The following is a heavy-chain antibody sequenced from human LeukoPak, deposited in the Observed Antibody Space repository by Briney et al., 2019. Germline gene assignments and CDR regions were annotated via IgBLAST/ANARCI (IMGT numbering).Heavy chain of an antibody. V-gene: IGHV4-59*02. Sequence: PSETLSLTCTVSGGSVSSYYWSWIRQPPGKGLEWIGYIYYSGSTIYNPSLKSRVTISLDTSKNQFSLKLTSVTAADTAVYYCARETHVLRYFDWLFHNWFDPWGQGTLVTVSS. J-gene: IGHJ5*02. CDR2: IYYSGST. D-gene: IGHD3-9*01. CDR1: GGSVSSYY. CDR3: ARETHVLRYFDWLFHNWFDP.